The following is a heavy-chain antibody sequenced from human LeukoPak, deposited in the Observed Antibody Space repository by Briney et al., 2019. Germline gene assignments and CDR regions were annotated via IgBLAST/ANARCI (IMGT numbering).Heavy chain of an antibody. Sequence: PSQTLSLTCTVSGGSISSGSYYWSWIRQPAGKGLEWIGRIYTSGSTNYNPSLKSRVTISVDTSKNQFYLKLSSVTAADTAVYYCARALRITIFGVVIGWFDPWGQGTLVTVSS. D-gene: IGHD3-3*01. CDR1: GGSISSGSYY. J-gene: IGHJ5*02. CDR2: IYTSGST. CDR3: ARALRITIFGVVIGWFDP. V-gene: IGHV4-61*02.